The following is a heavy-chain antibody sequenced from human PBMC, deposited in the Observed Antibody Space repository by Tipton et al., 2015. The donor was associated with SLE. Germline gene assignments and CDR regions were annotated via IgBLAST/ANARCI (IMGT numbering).Heavy chain of an antibody. CDR2: IIPIFGTA. Sequence: QLVQSGAEVKKPGSSVKVSCKASGGTFSSYAISWVRQAPGQGLEWMGRIIPIFGTANYAQKFQGRVTMTRDTSTSTVDMELRSLRSEDAAVYYCARLVGATSWWFDTWGQGTLVTVSS. V-gene: IGHV1-69*06. CDR1: GGTFSSYA. J-gene: IGHJ5*02. D-gene: IGHD1-26*01. CDR3: ARLVGATSWWFDT.